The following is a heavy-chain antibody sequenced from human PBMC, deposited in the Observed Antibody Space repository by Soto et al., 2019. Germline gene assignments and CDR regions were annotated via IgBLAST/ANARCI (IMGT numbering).Heavy chain of an antibody. D-gene: IGHD6-13*01. Sequence: SETLSLTCTVSSGSISTYYWSWIRQPAGKRLEWIGRIYSSGSTLYNPSLKSRVTMSVDTSKNQFSLKLSSVTAADTAVYLCAGGAAADFFDYWGQGTLVTVSS. CDR3: AGGAAADFFDY. J-gene: IGHJ4*02. CDR2: IYSSGST. CDR1: SGSISTYY. V-gene: IGHV4-4*07.